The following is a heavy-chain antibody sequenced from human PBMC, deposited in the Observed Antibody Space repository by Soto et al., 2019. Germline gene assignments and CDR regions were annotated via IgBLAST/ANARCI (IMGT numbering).Heavy chain of an antibody. CDR1: GYCFSSYG. D-gene: IGHD3-10*01. Sequence: ASVKVSCKASGYCFSSYGITWVRQAPRQGLEWMGWISAYNGNTNYAQKLQGRVTMTTDTSTSTAYMELRSLRSDDTAVYYCARVGSGSYYNVLYYYYMDVWGKGTTVTVSS. CDR2: ISAYNGNT. V-gene: IGHV1-18*01. J-gene: IGHJ6*03. CDR3: ARVGSGSYYNVLYYYYMDV.